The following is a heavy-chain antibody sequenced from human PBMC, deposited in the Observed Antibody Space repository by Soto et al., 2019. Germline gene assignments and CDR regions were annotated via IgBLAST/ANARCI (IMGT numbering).Heavy chain of an antibody. CDR1: GFTFSSNA. V-gene: IGHV3-23*01. J-gene: IGHJ4*02. CDR2: ITGSGGST. Sequence: EVQLLESGGGLVQPGGSLRLSCAASGFTFSSNAMSWVRQAPGKGLEWVSGITGSGGSTYYADSVKGRFTISRDNSKNTLYLQMNSLRAEDTAVYFCAKDRGITLIVVTVLLDYWGQGTLVTVSS. D-gene: IGHD3-22*01. CDR3: AKDRGITLIVVTVLLDY.